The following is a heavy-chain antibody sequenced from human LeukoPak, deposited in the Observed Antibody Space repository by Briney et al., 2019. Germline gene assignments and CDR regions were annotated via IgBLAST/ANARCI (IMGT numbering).Heavy chain of an antibody. D-gene: IGHD2-2*01. V-gene: IGHV1-2*02. J-gene: IGHJ4*02. CDR3: AREGHCTSASCALDY. Sequence: ASVNVSCKASGYTFTDYYMHWVRQAPGQGLEWLGWINPNSGDTNYAQKFQGRVTMTRDTSITTAYMELSRLRSDDTAVYYCAREGHCTSASCALDYWGQGTLVTVSS. CDR1: GYTFTDYY. CDR2: INPNSGDT.